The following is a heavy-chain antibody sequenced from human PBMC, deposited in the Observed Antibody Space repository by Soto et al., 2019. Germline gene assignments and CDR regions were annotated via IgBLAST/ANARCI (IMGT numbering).Heavy chain of an antibody. Sequence: SETLSLTCTVSGGSIRSGGYYWSWIRQHTGKGLEWIGYIYNSGTTYYNPSLKSRVTISIDTSENQFSLKLSSVTAADTAVYYCAQSTSKKRASRGYNWFDPWGQGTLVTVSS. D-gene: IGHD6-13*01. J-gene: IGHJ5*02. CDR2: IYNSGTT. V-gene: IGHV4-31*03. CDR1: GGSIRSGGYY. CDR3: AQSTSKKRASRGYNWFDP.